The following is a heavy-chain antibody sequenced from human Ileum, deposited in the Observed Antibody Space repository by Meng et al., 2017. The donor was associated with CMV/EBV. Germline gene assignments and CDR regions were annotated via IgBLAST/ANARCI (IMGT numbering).Heavy chain of an antibody. J-gene: IGHJ4*02. CDR3: ATELGIERDS. Sequence: EGRLVDPGGGLVQPGGSLRLSCAASGFTVSSNYMTWVRQAPGRGLEWISVIYDDGSTYSADSVKDRFTISRDISKNTLYLQMKNLRAEDTAIYYCATELGIERDSWGQGTLVTVSS. V-gene: IGHV3-66*01. D-gene: IGHD7-27*01. CDR2: IYDDGST. CDR1: GFTVSSNY.